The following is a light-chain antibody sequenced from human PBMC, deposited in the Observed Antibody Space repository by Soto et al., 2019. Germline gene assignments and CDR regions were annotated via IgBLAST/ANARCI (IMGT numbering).Light chain of an antibody. CDR1: QTISTS. CDR3: QQTYSTPIT. CDR2: ASS. J-gene: IGKJ5*01. Sequence: DIQMTQSPSSLSASVGDRVTITCRASQTISTSLNWYQQRPGKAPNLLIHASSSLQSGVPPRFSGGGSGTDFTLTISSLQPEDVATYYCQQTYSTPITFGQGTRLDIK. V-gene: IGKV1-39*01.